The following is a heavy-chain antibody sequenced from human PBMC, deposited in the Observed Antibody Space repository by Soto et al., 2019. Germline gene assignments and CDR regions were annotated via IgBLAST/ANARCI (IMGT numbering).Heavy chain of an antibody. V-gene: IGHV4-31*03. D-gene: IGHD2-2*01. CDR2: IYYSGST. CDR3: ARQIVVVPAAMVSYYMDV. CDR1: GGSISSGGYS. Sequence: QVQLQESGPGLAKPSQTLSLTCTVSGGSISSGGYSWSWIRQHPGKGLEWIGYIYYSGSTYYNPSLKGRVTISVDTTKNQFSLKLSSVTAADTAVYYCARQIVVVPAAMVSYYMDVWGKGTTVTVSS. J-gene: IGHJ6*03.